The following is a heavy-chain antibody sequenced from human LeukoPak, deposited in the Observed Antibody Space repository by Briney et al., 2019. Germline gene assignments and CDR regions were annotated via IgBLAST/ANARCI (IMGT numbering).Heavy chain of an antibody. D-gene: IGHD4-17*01. V-gene: IGHV3-64*01. Sequence: AGGSLRLSCAASGFTFSSYAMHWVRQAPGKGLEYVSAISSNGGSTYYANSVKGRFTISRVNSKNTLYLQMGSLRAEDMAVYYCARVGMTTVTSSYWYFDLWGRGTLVTVSS. J-gene: IGHJ2*01. CDR1: GFTFSSYA. CDR3: ARVGMTTVTSSYWYFDL. CDR2: ISSNGGST.